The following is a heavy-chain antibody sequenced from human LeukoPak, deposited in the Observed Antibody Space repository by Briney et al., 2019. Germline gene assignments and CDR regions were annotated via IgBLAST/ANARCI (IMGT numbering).Heavy chain of an antibody. Sequence: GGSLRLSCAASGFTLSSYAMHWVRQAPGKGLEWVAVISYDGSNKYYADSVKGRFTISRDNFKNTLYLQMNSLRAEDTAVYYCAREDGYCSGGNCYSYFDSWGQGTLVTVSS. J-gene: IGHJ4*02. V-gene: IGHV3-30*04. CDR1: GFTLSSYA. D-gene: IGHD2-15*01. CDR2: ISYDGSNK. CDR3: AREDGYCSGGNCYSYFDS.